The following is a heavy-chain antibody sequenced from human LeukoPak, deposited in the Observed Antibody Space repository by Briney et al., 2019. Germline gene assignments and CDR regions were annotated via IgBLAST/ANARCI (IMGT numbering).Heavy chain of an antibody. Sequence: GGSLRLSCAASGFTLSSYDIHWVRQAPGKGLEWVAVISYDGSNKYYADSVKGRFTISRDSSKNTLYLQMSSLRAEDAAVYYCARTPPTDCSSTSCPLDYWGQGTLVTVSS. CDR1: GFTLSSYD. V-gene: IGHV3-30-3*01. D-gene: IGHD2-2*01. CDR3: ARTPPTDCSSTSCPLDY. CDR2: ISYDGSNK. J-gene: IGHJ4*02.